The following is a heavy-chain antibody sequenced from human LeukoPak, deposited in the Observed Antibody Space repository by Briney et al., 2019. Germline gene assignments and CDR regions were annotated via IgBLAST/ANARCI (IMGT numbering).Heavy chain of an antibody. CDR3: ARDGLEYSSSLGLNYYYYFMDV. J-gene: IGHJ6*03. D-gene: IGHD6-6*01. CDR1: GGTFSSYA. V-gene: IGHV1-69*05. CDR2: IIPIFGTA. Sequence: GASVKVSCKASGGTFSSYAISWVRQAPGQGLECMGGIIPIFGTANYAQKFQGRVTITTDESTSTAYMELSSLRSEDTAVYYCARDGLEYSSSLGLNYYYYFMDVWGEGTTVTVSS.